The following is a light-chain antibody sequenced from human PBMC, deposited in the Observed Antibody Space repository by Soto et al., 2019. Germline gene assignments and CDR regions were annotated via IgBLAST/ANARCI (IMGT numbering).Light chain of an antibody. Sequence: EIVLTQSPGTLSLSPGERATLSCRASQSVSSSYLAWYQQKPGQAPRLLIYGASSRATGIPDRFSGSGSGTDYYLTISRLEPEDFAVYYCQQNGSSPPVTFGQGTRLEIK. V-gene: IGKV3-20*01. J-gene: IGKJ5*01. CDR1: QSVSSSY. CDR3: QQNGSSPPVT. CDR2: GAS.